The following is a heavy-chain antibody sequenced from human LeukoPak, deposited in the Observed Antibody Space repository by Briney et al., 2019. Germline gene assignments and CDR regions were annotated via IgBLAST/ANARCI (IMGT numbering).Heavy chain of an antibody. D-gene: IGHD4-17*01. V-gene: IGHV3-74*01. Sequence: PGGSLRLSCAASGFTFSSYWMHWVRQAPGKGLVWVSRINTDGSITSYADSVKGRFTISRDNAKNTFYLQMNSLRADDTAVYYCARVSHKYGDYVYLRYWGQGTLVTVSS. CDR1: GFTFSSYW. J-gene: IGHJ4*02. CDR3: ARVSHKYGDYVYLRY. CDR2: INTDGSIT.